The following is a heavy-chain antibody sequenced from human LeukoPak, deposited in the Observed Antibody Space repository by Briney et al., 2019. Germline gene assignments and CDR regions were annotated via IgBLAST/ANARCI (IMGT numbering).Heavy chain of an antibody. D-gene: IGHD6-13*01. V-gene: IGHV3-23*03. CDR2: IFGAGKNTT. CDR3: AKGGRRIAAAGSNYFDY. CDR1: GFSFSSYA. Sequence: PGGSLRLSCAASGFSFSSYAMNWVRQAPGKGLEWVSIIFGAGKNTTYYADSVKGRFTVSRDNSKNTLYLQMTNLRPEDTAKYYCAKGGRRIAAAGSNYFDYWGQGTLVTVSS. J-gene: IGHJ4*02.